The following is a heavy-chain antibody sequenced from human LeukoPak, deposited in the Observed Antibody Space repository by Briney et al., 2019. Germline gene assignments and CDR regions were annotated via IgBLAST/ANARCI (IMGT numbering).Heavy chain of an antibody. CDR1: GYTFTGYY. CDR2: INPNSGGT. J-gene: IGHJ4*02. CDR3: ARGNSGWYSFDY. V-gene: IGHV1-2*06. D-gene: IGHD6-19*01. Sequence: ASVKVSCKASGYTFTGYYMHWVRQAPGQGLEWMGRINPNSGGTNYAQKFQGRVTMTRDTSISTAYMELSSLRSEDTAVYYCARGNSGWYSFDYWGQGTLVTVSS.